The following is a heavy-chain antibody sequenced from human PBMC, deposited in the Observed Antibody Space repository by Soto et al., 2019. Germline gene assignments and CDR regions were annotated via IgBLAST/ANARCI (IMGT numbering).Heavy chain of an antibody. CDR3: ARDLPTTSQH. CDR2: INAYNGNT. D-gene: IGHD4-17*01. J-gene: IGHJ1*01. V-gene: IGHV1-18*01. CDR1: GYTFTSYG. Sequence: ASVKVSCKASGYTFTSYGISWVRQAPGQGLEWMGWINAYNGNTKYSQKFQGRVTITRDTSASTAYMELSSLRSEDTAVYYCARDLPTTSQHWGQGTLVTVSS.